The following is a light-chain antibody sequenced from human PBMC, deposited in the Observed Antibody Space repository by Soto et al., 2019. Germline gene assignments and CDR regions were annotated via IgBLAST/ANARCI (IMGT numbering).Light chain of an antibody. CDR3: QQYGSLGT. J-gene: IGKJ1*01. CDR2: GAS. V-gene: IGKV3-20*01. Sequence: IRLSLSPGTLSLYPGERATLSCRASQSVSNNYLAWYQQKPGQAPRLLIYGASNRATGIPDRFSGSGSGTDFTLTICRLEPEDFAVYYCQQYGSLGTFGQGTKVDIK. CDR1: QSVSNNY.